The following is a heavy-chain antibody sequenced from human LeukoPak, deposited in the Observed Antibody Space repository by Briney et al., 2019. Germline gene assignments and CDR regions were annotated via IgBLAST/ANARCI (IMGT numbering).Heavy chain of an antibody. J-gene: IGHJ6*03. CDR1: GYTFTSYD. D-gene: IGHD5-12*01. CDR3: TRWVDIVATIGRRYYYYYYMDV. V-gene: IGHV1-8*01. CDR2: MNPNSGNT. Sequence: ASVKVSCKASGYTFTSYDINWVRQATGQGLEWMGWMNPNSGNTGYAQKFQGRVTMTRNTSISTAYMELSSLRSEDTAVYYCTRWVDIVATIGRRYYYYYYMDVWGKGTTVTVSS.